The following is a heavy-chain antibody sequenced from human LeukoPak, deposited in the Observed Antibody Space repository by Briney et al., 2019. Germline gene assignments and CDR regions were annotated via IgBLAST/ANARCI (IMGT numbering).Heavy chain of an antibody. D-gene: IGHD3-22*01. J-gene: IGHJ3*02. Sequence: GGSLRLSCAASGFTFSTYSMTWVRQAPGKGLEWVSAISGSGGSTYYADSVKGRFTISRDNSKDTLYLQMNSLRAEDTAVYYCARRYYYDSSGFDAFDIWGQGTMVTVSS. V-gene: IGHV3-23*01. CDR1: GFTFSTYS. CDR3: ARRYYYDSSGFDAFDI. CDR2: ISGSGGST.